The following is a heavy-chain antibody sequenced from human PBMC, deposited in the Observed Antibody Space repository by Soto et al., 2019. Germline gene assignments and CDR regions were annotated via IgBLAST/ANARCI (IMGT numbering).Heavy chain of an antibody. D-gene: IGHD1-1*01. CDR2: ISYDGINK. Sequence: QVQLVESGGGVVQPGRSLRLSCAASGFTFSSYGMHWVRQAPGKGLEWVAIISYDGINKYYANSVKGRFTISRDNSKNTLYLQMNSLTAEDTAVYYCAKSMYNCNDGFFDYWGQGTLVTVSS. V-gene: IGHV3-30*18. CDR1: GFTFSSYG. CDR3: AKSMYNCNDGFFDY. J-gene: IGHJ4*02.